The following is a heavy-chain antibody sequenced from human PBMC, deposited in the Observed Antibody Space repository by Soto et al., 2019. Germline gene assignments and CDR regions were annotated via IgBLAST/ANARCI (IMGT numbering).Heavy chain of an antibody. CDR3: ARAALQWLVPLDAFDI. V-gene: IGHV4-59*12. J-gene: IGHJ3*02. Sequence: SETLSLTCTVSGGSISSYYWSWIRQPPGKGLEWIGYIYYSGSTNYNPSLKSRVTISVDTSKNQFSLQLNSVTPEDTAVYYCARAALQWLVPLDAFDIWGQGTMVTVSS. CDR2: IYYSGST. D-gene: IGHD6-19*01. CDR1: GGSISSYY.